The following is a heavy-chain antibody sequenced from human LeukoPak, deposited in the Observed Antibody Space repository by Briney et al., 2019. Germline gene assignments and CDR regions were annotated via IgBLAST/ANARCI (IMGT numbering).Heavy chain of an antibody. CDR1: GYTFTSYG. CDR2: ISAYNGNT. J-gene: IGHJ6*03. Sequence: ASVKVSCKASGYTFTSYGISWVRQAPGQGLEWMGWISAYNGNTNYAQKLQGRVTMTTDTSTSTAYMELRSLRSDDTAVYYCARVVVWNYFYYYYYMDVGGKGTTVTVSS. D-gene: IGHD1-7*01. CDR3: ARVVVWNYFYYYYYMDV. V-gene: IGHV1-18*01.